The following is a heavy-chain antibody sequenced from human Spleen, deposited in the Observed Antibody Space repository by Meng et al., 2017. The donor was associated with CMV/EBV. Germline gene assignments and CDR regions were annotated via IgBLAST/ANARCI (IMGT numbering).Heavy chain of an antibody. CDR2: INHSGST. J-gene: IGHJ4*02. CDR3: ALRIYIAAAGYFDY. D-gene: IGHD6-13*01. Sequence: SETLSLTCAVYGGSFSGYYWSWIRQPPGKGLEWIGEINHSGSTNYNPSLKSRVTISVDTSKNQFSLKLSSVTAADTAVYYCALRIYIAAAGYFDYWGQGTLVTVSS. CDR1: GGSFSGYY. V-gene: IGHV4-34*01.